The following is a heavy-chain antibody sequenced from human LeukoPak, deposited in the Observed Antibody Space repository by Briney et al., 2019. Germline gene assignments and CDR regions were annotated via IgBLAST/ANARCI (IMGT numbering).Heavy chain of an antibody. CDR2: INPNSGGT. J-gene: IGHJ6*03. Sequence: ASVKVSCKASGYTFTGYYIHWVRQAPGQGLEWMGWINPNSGGTNSAQKFQGRVTMTRDTSISTAYMELSSLRSEDTAVYYCARGGGDYGDYYYYYMDVWGKGTTVTISS. V-gene: IGHV1-2*02. CDR3: ARGGGDYGDYYYYYMDV. CDR1: GYTFTGYY. D-gene: IGHD4-17*01.